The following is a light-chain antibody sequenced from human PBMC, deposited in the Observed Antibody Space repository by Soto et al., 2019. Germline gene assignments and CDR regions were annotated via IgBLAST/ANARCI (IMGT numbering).Light chain of an antibody. CDR3: SSYAGSSNV. CDR2: EVN. Sequence: QSALTQPPSASGSPGQSAAISCTGTSSDVGGYNYVSWYQHHPGKAPKLMIYEVNKRPSGVPDRFSGSKSGNTASLTVSGLQAEDEADYYCSSYAGSSNVFGTGTKLTVL. V-gene: IGLV2-8*01. J-gene: IGLJ1*01. CDR1: SSDVGGYNY.